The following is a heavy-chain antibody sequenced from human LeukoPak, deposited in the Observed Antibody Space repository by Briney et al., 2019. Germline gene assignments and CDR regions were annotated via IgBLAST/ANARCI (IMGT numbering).Heavy chain of an antibody. CDR1: GFSLSDHV. D-gene: IGHD3-10*01. CDR2: IIRHGTDT. Sequence: GGALRLSCAASGFSLSDHVMHWVRQAPGRGLVGVSRIIRHGTDTDYADAVKGRFTISRDIATHTLYLELSSLRAEDTAIYYCARAAGYGAGSYGFEIWGQGTAVTVSS. CDR3: ARAAGYGAGSYGFEI. V-gene: IGHV3-74*01. J-gene: IGHJ3*02.